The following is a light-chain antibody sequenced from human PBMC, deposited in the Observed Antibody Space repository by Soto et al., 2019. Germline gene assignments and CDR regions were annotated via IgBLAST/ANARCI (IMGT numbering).Light chain of an antibody. CDR2: AAS. Sequence: DIQMTQSASSLFASVGGRVTITCRASHSIVTYLNWYLQKPGKAPKLLIDAASNLQSGVPSRFSGSGSGTDFTLTISSLHPEEFTTYFCQQSYSTPPWTFGQGTK. V-gene: IGKV1-39*01. CDR1: HSIVTY. CDR3: QQSYSTPPWT. J-gene: IGKJ1*01.